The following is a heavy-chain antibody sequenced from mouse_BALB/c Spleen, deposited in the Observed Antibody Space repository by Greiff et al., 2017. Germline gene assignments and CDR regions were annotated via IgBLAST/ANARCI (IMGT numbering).Heavy chain of an antibody. CDR3: ARPITTATGAMDD. CDR1: GYAFSSYW. V-gene: IGHV1-80*01. J-gene: IGHJ4*01. D-gene: IGHD1-2*01. Sequence: VQLQQSGAELVRPGSSVKISCKASGYAFSSYWMNWVKQRPGQGLEWIGQIYPGDGDTNYNGKFKGKATLTADKSSSTAYMQLSSLTSEDSAVYFCARPITTATGAMDDWGQGTSVTVSS. CDR2: IYPGDGDT.